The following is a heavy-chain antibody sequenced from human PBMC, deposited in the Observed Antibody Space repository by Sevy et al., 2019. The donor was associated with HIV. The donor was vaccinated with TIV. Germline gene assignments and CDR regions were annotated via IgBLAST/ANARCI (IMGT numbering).Heavy chain of an antibody. Sequence: GESLKISCKGSGYSFTSYWIGWVRQMPGKGLEWMGIIYPGDSDTRYSPSFQGQVTISADKSINTAYLQWSSLKASDTAMYYCARALITMVRGVIIFGFDYWGQGTLVTVSS. CDR1: GYSFTSYW. J-gene: IGHJ4*02. V-gene: IGHV5-51*01. D-gene: IGHD3-10*01. CDR3: ARALITMVRGVIIFGFDY. CDR2: IYPGDSDT.